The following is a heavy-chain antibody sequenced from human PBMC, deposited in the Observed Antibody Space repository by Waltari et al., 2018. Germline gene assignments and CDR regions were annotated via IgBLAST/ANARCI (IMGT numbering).Heavy chain of an antibody. CDR1: GYTFTSYA. Sequence: QVQLVQSGAEVKKPGASVKVSCKAFGYTFTSYAMHWVRQAPGHRLEWSGWFNARNVITEYSQTFHGGVTITSDTSASTAYLVLSSLKSEDTAVYYCAGARHFDYWGQGTLVTVSS. CDR3: AGARHFDY. V-gene: IGHV1-3*01. CDR2: FNARNVIT. J-gene: IGHJ4*02.